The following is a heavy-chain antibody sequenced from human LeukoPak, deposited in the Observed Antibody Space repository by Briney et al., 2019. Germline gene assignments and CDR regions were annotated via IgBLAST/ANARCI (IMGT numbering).Heavy chain of an antibody. D-gene: IGHD1-7*01. CDR3: ARGTYAFDS. J-gene: IGHJ4*02. CDR1: GFTVSSNY. CDR2: IDSGDST. V-gene: IGHV3-66*01. Sequence: GGSLRPSCAASGFTVSSNYMTWVRQAPGKGLEWVSIIDSGDSTYYADSVQGRFTISRDNSKNTLYLQMNSLRAEDTAVYYCARGTYAFDSWGQGTLVTVSS.